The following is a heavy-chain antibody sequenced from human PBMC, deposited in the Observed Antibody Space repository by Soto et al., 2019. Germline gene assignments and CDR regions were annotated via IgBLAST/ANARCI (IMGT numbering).Heavy chain of an antibody. CDR2: ISSSGTTI. CDR1: GLNFSDYY. V-gene: IGHV3-11*01. D-gene: IGHD3-22*01. CDR3: ARGVNYYDSSGSSWFDP. Sequence: GVSQRHSCAASGLNFSDYYMSWIRQAPGKGLEWVSYISSSGTTIYYADSVKGRFTISRDNAKNSLYLQMNSLRAEDTAVYYCARGVNYYDSSGSSWFDPWGQGALVTVSS. J-gene: IGHJ5*02.